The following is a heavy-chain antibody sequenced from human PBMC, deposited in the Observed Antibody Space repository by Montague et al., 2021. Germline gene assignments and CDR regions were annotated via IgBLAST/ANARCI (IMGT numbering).Heavy chain of an antibody. J-gene: IGHJ3*02. Sequence: SLRLSCAASGFSFSSYWMHWVRQAPGKGLLWVSRITLGGSSTTFADSVKGRFTTSRDNAKATLYLQMSSLRVEDTAVYYCARNLASAAPGAFDIWGQGTMVTVSP. V-gene: IGHV3-74*01. D-gene: IGHD6-13*01. CDR3: ARNLASAAPGAFDI. CDR1: GFSFSSYW. CDR2: ITLGGSST.